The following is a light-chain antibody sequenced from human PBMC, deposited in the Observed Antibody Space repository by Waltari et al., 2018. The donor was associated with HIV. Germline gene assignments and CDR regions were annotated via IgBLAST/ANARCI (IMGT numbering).Light chain of an antibody. Sequence: DIQMTQSPSPLSASVGDTVTITCRASQKISTSLAWYQQKPGKAPKLLIHEASTLESGVPSRFSGSGSGTEFTLTINTLQPDDFATYFCQQYNSYPYTFGQGTDLAIK. CDR3: QQYNSYPYT. CDR1: QKISTS. J-gene: IGKJ2*01. V-gene: IGKV1-5*03. CDR2: EAS.